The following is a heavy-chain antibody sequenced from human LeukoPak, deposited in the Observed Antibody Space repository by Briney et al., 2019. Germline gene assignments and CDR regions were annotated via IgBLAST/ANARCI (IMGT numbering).Heavy chain of an antibody. Sequence: SETLSLTCTVSGGSISSGDYYWSWIRQPPGKGLEWIGYIYYSGSTNYNPSLKSRVTISVDTSKNQFSLKLSSVTAADTAVYYCARGRGVFRYNWFDPWGQGTLVTVSS. D-gene: IGHD2-8*01. CDR2: IYYSGST. CDR1: GGSISSGDYY. V-gene: IGHV4-30-4*08. J-gene: IGHJ5*02. CDR3: ARGRGVFRYNWFDP.